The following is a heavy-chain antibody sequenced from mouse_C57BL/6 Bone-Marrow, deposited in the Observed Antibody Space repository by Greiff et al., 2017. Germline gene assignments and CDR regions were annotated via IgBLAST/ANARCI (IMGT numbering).Heavy chain of an antibody. D-gene: IGHD2-5*01. J-gene: IGHJ2*01. CDR3: TTTVSNPYYFDY. Sequence: VQLQQSGAELVRPGASVKLSCTASGFNIKDDYMHWVKQRPEQGLEWIGWIDPENGDTEYASKFQGKATITADTSSNTAYLQLSSLTSEDTAVYYCTTTVSNPYYFDYWGQGTTLTGSS. CDR1: GFNIKDDY. V-gene: IGHV14-4*01. CDR2: IDPENGDT.